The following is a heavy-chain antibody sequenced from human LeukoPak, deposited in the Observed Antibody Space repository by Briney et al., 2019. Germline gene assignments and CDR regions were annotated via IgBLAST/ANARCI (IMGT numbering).Heavy chain of an antibody. CDR2: IYHSGST. J-gene: IGHJ4*02. CDR3: ARAVMTTALGYYFDY. CDR1: GGSISSGGYS. D-gene: IGHD4-17*01. Sequence: KPSETLSLTCAVSGGSISSGGYSWSWIRQPPGKGLEWIGYIYHSGSTYYNPSLKSRVTISVDRSKNQFSLKLSSVTAADTAVYYCARAVMTTALGYYFDYWGQGTLVTVSS. V-gene: IGHV4-30-2*01.